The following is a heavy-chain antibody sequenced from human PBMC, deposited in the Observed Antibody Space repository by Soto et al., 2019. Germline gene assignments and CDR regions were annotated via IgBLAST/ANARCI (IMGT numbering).Heavy chain of an antibody. Sequence: GGSLRLSCAASGFTFTSSAMSWVRQAPGKGLEWVSTISGSGGDTYYADSVKGRFTLSRNNSKNTLYLQMDSLRAEDTAVYYCAKVPERYCSSTRCLYYWGQGTLVTVSS. J-gene: IGHJ4*02. CDR3: AKVPERYCSSTRCLYY. V-gene: IGHV3-23*01. CDR2: ISGSGGDT. CDR1: GFTFTSSA. D-gene: IGHD2-2*01.